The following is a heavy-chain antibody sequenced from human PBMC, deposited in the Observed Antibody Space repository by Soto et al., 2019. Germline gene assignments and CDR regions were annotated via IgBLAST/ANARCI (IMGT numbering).Heavy chain of an antibody. J-gene: IGHJ6*02. CDR2: ISAYNGNT. CDR1: GYTFTSYG. D-gene: IGHD2-21*02. V-gene: IGHV1-18*01. CDR3: ARMNEVCGGDCYGGVGPVYGMDV. Sequence: ASVNFSCKASGYTFTSYGISWVRQAPGQGLEWMGWISAYNGNTNYAQKLQGRVTMTTDTSTSTAYTELRSMRSDDTAVYYCARMNEVCGGDCYGGVGPVYGMDVWGQGTTVTVSS.